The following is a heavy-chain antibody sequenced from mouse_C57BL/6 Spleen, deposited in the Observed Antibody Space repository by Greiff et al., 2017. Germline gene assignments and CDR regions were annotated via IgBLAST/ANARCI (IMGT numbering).Heavy chain of an antibody. CDR3: ARSDYYGSSLDY. CDR1: GYTFTSYW. V-gene: IGHV1-69*01. D-gene: IGHD1-1*01. CDR2: IDPSDSYT. Sequence: QLPGAELVMPGASVKLSCKASGYTFTSYWMHWVKQRPGQGLEWIGEIDPSDSYTNYNQKFKGKSTLTVDKSSSTAYMQLSSLTSEDSAVYYCARSDYYGSSLDYWGQGTTLTVSS. J-gene: IGHJ2*01.